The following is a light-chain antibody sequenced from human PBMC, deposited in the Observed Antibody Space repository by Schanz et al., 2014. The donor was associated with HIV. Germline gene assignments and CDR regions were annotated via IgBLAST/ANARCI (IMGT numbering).Light chain of an antibody. CDR2: DVN. CDR1: SSDVGGYNY. Sequence: QSALTQPRSVSGSPGQSVTISCTGTSSDVGGYNYVSWYQQHPGKAPKLMIYDVNNRPSGVSNRFSGSKSGNTASLTISGLQAEDEADYYCCSYAGSSTVVFGGGTKLTVL. V-gene: IGLV2-14*03. J-gene: IGLJ3*02. CDR3: CSYAGSSTVV.